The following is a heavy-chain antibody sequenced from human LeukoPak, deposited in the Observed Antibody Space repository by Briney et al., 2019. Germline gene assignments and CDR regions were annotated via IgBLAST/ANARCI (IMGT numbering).Heavy chain of an antibody. CDR3: AKGSGSYYSSWFDP. V-gene: IGHV3-9*01. J-gene: IGHJ5*02. Sequence: GGSLRLSCAASGFTFDDYAMHWVWQAPGKGLEWVSVIIWNSGSIGYADSVKGRFTISRDNAKTSLYLQMNSLRAEDTALYYCAKGSGSYYSSWFDPWGQGTLVTVAS. D-gene: IGHD1-26*01. CDR1: GFTFDDYA. CDR2: IIWNSGSI.